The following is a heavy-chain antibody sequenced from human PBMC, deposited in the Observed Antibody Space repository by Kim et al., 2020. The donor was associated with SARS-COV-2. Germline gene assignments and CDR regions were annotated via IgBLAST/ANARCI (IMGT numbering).Heavy chain of an antibody. CDR2: ISSSGSTI. J-gene: IGHJ4*02. CDR3: AREWRSGYSGYDPSDD. CDR1: GFTFSDYY. Sequence: GGSLRLSCAASGFTFSDYYMSWIRQAPGKGLEWVSYISSSGSTIYYADSVKGRFTISRDNAKNSLYLQMNSLRAEDTAVYYCAREWRSGYSGYDPSDDWGQVTLVTVSS. V-gene: IGHV3-11*04. D-gene: IGHD5-12*01.